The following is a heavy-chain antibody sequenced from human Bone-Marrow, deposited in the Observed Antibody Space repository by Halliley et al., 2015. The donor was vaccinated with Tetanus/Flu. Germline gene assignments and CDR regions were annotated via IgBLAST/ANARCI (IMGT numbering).Heavy chain of an antibody. CDR3: ARDPPLWSGYYAADS. CDR1: GFTFSSFE. V-gene: IGHV3-48*03. Sequence: SLRLSCAASGFTFSSFEMNWVRQAPGKGLEWISYISYNGSTLYYADSVKGRFTISRDNAKNSLYLQMNSLRAEDTAVYYCARDPPLWSGYYAADSWGQGTLVTVSS. D-gene: IGHD3-3*01. J-gene: IGHJ5*01. CDR2: ISYNGSTL.